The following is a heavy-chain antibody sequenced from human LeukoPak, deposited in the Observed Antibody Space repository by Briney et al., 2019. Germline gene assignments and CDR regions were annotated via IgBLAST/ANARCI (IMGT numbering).Heavy chain of an antibody. V-gene: IGHV3-23*01. CDR1: GFTFSSYA. CDR3: AIRGTVTTHGAFDI. Sequence: GGSLRLSCAASGFTFSSYAISWVRQAPGEGLEWVSAISGSGGSTYYADSVKGRFTISRDNSKNTLYLQMNSLRAEDTAVYYCAIRGTVTTHGAFDIWGQGTMVTVSS. D-gene: IGHD4-17*01. CDR2: ISGSGGST. J-gene: IGHJ3*02.